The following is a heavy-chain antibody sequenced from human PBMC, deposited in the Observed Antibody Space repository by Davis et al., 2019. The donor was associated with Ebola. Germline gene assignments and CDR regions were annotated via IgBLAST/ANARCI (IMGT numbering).Heavy chain of an antibody. CDR1: GFTFSTYG. J-gene: IGHJ4*02. CDR2: ISYDGSKK. Sequence: GESLKISCTASGFTFSTYGMHWVRQAPGKGLEWVAYISYDGSKKYYVDAVKGRFTISRDNSKNTVYLQVNSLRPEDTAVYYCAKDQNWAGDYWGQGTLVTVSS. D-gene: IGHD7-27*01. V-gene: IGHV3-30*02. CDR3: AKDQNWAGDY.